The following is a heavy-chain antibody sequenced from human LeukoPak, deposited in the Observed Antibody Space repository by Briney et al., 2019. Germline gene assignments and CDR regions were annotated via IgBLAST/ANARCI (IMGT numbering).Heavy chain of an antibody. CDR3: ARLSGSYYSDYYYYYMDV. D-gene: IGHD1-26*01. CDR1: GYIFSDFD. CDR2: MNPNSGNT. V-gene: IGHV1-8*03. J-gene: IGHJ6*03. Sequence: ASVKLSCKASGYIFSDFDINWVRQATGQGLEWMGWMNPNSGNTGYAQKFQGRVTITRNTSISTAYMELSSLRSEDTAVYYCARLSGSYYSDYYYYYMDVWGKGTTVTVSS.